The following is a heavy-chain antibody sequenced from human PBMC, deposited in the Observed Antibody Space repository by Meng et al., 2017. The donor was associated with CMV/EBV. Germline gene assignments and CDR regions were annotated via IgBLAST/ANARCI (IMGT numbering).Heavy chain of an antibody. CDR1: GFSLSTSGVG. V-gene: IGHV2-5*01. J-gene: IGHJ5*02. D-gene: IGHD3-22*01. CDR3: AHRYYDSSIGWFDP. CDR2: IYWNDDK. Sequence: SGPTLVKPTQTLTLTCTFSGFSLSTSGVGMGWIRQPPGKALEWLALIYWNDDKRYSPSLKSRLTITKDTSKNQVVLTMTNMDPVDTATYYCAHRYYDSSIGWFDPWGQGTLVTVSS.